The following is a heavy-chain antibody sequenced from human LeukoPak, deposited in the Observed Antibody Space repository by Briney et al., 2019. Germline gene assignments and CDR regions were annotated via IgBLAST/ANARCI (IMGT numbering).Heavy chain of an antibody. CDR3: ARVTGSIDY. D-gene: IGHD6-13*01. Sequence: GASVNVSLMASVYTFTSYDINWVGQAAGQGLEWMGWMNPKSGNTGYAQKFQGRVTMTRDTSISTAYMEVSSLRSEDTAVYYCARVTGSIDYWGQGTLVTVSS. V-gene: IGHV1-8*01. J-gene: IGHJ4*02. CDR1: VYTFTSYD. CDR2: MNPKSGNT.